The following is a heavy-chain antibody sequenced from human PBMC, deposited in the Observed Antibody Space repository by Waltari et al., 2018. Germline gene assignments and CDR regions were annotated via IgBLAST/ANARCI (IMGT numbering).Heavy chain of an antibody. Sequence: EVQLVESGGGLGPHGGSLGLSCAASGFTCSSYEMNWVRQVPGKGPEWVSYISSRGSTRYYADSVKGRFTISRDNAKNSLYLQMNSLRAENTAVYYCATVVVIMLSDAFAIWGQGTMVTVSS. CDR3: ATVVVIMLSDAFAI. CDR1: GFTCSSYE. D-gene: IGHD2-21*01. CDR2: ISSRGSTR. J-gene: IGHJ3*02. V-gene: IGHV3-48*03.